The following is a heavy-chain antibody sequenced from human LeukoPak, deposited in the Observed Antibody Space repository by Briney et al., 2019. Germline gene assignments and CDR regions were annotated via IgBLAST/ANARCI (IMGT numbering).Heavy chain of an antibody. CDR3: AKQSYARSLGE. Sequence: GGSLRLSCATSGFPFSDFSMSWVRQAPGKGLEWISTTNSGGTSTYYAESLKGRFTISRDNSKNTLYLQMSSLRVEDTAVYYCAKQSYARSLGEGGPGTLVSVSS. CDR2: TNSGGTST. J-gene: IGHJ4*02. CDR1: GFPFSDFS. D-gene: IGHD2-8*01. V-gene: IGHV3-23*01.